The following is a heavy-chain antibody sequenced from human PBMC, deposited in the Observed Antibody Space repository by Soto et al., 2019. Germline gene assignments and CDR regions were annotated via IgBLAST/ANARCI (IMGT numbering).Heavy chain of an antibody. CDR1: GFTFTSSA. J-gene: IGHJ4*02. D-gene: IGHD2-8*01. V-gene: IGHV1-58*01. CDR3: AADATAWQQMVPSDY. Sequence: SVKVSCKASGFTFTSSAFQWVRQVRGQRLEWIGWIAVGSGYTNYAQRFQDRVTLTRDMSTATTYMELSRLTSEDTAIYYCAADATAWQQMVPSDYWGQGTLVTVSS. CDR2: IAVGSGYT.